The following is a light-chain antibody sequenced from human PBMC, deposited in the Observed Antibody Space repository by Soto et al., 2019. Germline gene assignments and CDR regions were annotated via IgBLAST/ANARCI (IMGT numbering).Light chain of an antibody. V-gene: IGLV1-51*01. Sequence: QSVLTQPPSVSAAPGQKVTISCSGSGSNIGNNFVSWYQQFPGTAPKLLIYDNNERPSGIPDRFSGSKSGTSATLGITGLQTGDEADYYCSSYTSRSTLVFGTGTKLTVL. CDR3: SSYTSRSTLV. CDR1: GSNIGNNF. CDR2: DNN. J-gene: IGLJ1*01.